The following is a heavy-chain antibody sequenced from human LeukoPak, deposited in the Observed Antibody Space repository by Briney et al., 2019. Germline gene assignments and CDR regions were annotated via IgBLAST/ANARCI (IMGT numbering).Heavy chain of an antibody. Sequence: PGGSLRLSCTASGFTFGDYAMSWVRQAPGEGLEWVSYISSSGSTIYYADSVKGRFTISRDNAKNSLYLQMNSLRAEDTAVYYCARDGQRGEGGSYYGSFDYWGQGTLVTVSS. CDR3: ARDGQRGEGGSYYGSFDY. J-gene: IGHJ4*02. CDR1: GFTFGDYA. D-gene: IGHD1-26*01. CDR2: ISSSGSTI. V-gene: IGHV3-48*03.